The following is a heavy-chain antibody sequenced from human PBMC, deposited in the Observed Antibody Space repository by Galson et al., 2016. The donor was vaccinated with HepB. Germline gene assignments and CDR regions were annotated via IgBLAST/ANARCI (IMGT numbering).Heavy chain of an antibody. CDR2: IYYSGST. Sequence: LSLTCNVSGASINSLYWSWLRQPPGKGLVWIGYIYYSGSTKYNPSLGSRITISVDSSKTRFSLKLTSVTPADTAIYYCARGGSGWYREHPHQWGQGTLVTVSS. D-gene: IGHD6-19*01. CDR1: GASINSLY. V-gene: IGHV4-59*01. CDR3: ARGGSGWYREHPHQ. J-gene: IGHJ1*01.